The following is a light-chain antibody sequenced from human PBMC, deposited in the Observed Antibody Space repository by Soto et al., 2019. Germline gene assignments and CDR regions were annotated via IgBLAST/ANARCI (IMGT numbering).Light chain of an antibody. Sequence: DIQMAQSPSSVSASVADRVTITCRASQGIDSSFAWYQQKTRQAPKILIYAASSLQSGVPSRFRGSGSGTDFTLTISRLQPEDFETYYCQQLHDSPITFGQGTRLEIK. CDR3: QQLHDSPIT. CDR2: AAS. J-gene: IGKJ5*01. CDR1: QGIDSS. V-gene: IGKV1-9*01.